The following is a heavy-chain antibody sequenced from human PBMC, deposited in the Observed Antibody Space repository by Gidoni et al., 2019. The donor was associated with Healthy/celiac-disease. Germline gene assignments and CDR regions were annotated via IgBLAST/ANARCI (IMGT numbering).Heavy chain of an antibody. J-gene: IGHJ6*02. Sequence: EVQLVESGGGLVQPGGSLRLSCAASGFTFSSYWMHWVRQAPGKGLVWVSRINRDGSSTSYADSVKGRFTISRDNAKNTLYLQMNSLRAEDTAVYYCARDLYCSSTSCYGLRSYYYYGMDVWGQGTTVTVSS. CDR3: ARDLYCSSTSCYGLRSYYYYGMDV. D-gene: IGHD2-2*01. CDR1: GFTFSSYW. V-gene: IGHV3-74*01. CDR2: INRDGSST.